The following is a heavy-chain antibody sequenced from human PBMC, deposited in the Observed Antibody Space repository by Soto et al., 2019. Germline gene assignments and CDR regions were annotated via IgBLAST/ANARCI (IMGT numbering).Heavy chain of an antibody. CDR3: ARLGAGCSGGSCYSLKFYMDV. Sequence: GESLKISCKGSGYSFTSYWIGWVRQMPGKGLEWMGIIYPGDSDTRYSPSFQGRVTISADKSISTAYLQWSSLKASDTAMYYCARLGAGCSGGSCYSLKFYMDVWGKGTTVTVSS. V-gene: IGHV5-51*01. CDR2: IYPGDSDT. CDR1: GYSFTSYW. J-gene: IGHJ6*03. D-gene: IGHD2-15*01.